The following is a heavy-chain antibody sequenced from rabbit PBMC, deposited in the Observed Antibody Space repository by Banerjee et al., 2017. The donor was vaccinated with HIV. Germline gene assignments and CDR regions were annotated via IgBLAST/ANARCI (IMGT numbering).Heavy chain of an antibody. J-gene: IGHJ4*01. CDR2: INSNTGNT. Sequence: QEQLVESGGGLVQPGGSLKLSCKASGFDFSSYGVSWVRQAPGKGLEWIACINSNTGNTVYASWAKVPFPISKTSSTTVTLQMTSLTAADTASYFCARDLAGVIGWNFSLWGQGTLVTVS. CDR3: ARDLAGVIGWNFSL. CDR1: GFDFSSYG. V-gene: IGHV1S45*01. D-gene: IGHD4-1*01.